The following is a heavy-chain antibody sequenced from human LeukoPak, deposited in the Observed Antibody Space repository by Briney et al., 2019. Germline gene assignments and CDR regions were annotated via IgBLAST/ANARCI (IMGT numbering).Heavy chain of an antibody. J-gene: IGHJ4*02. D-gene: IGHD2-15*01. CDR3: GGVAAAVDY. V-gene: IGHV3-30-3*01. Sequence: GGCLRLSCAASGFTFSSYAMRWVRQAPGKGLEWVAVISYDGSNKYYASSVKGRFTISRDNSKNTLYLQMNSLRAEDTAVYYCGGVAAAVDYWGQGTLVTVSS. CDR2: ISYDGSNK. CDR1: GFTFSSYA.